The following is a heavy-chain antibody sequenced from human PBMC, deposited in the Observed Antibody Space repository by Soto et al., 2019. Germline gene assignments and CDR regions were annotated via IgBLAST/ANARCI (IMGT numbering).Heavy chain of an antibody. Sequence: GGSLRLSCVASGFTFRNYSMNWVRQAPGKGLEWISSISSLSSVMHYIDSVKGRFTISKDNARNSVFLQMNSLRVEDTAVYYCARGPAVAGPADYWGRGTLVTVSS. D-gene: IGHD6-19*01. CDR1: GFTFRNYS. J-gene: IGHJ4*02. CDR3: ARGPAVAGPADY. V-gene: IGHV3-21*01. CDR2: ISSLSSVM.